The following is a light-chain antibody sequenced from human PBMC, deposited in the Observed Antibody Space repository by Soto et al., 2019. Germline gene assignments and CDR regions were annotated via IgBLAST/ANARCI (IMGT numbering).Light chain of an antibody. CDR2: DVS. Sequence: QSALTQSASVSGSPGQSITISCTGTSSDVGAYNYVSCYQQHPAKATKVMIHDVSNRPSGVSSRFSGSKSGNTASLTISGLQAEDEADYYCSSYTSSSTAYVFGTGSKLTLL. CDR3: SSYTSSSTAYV. J-gene: IGLJ1*01. CDR1: SSDVGAYNY. V-gene: IGLV2-14*01.